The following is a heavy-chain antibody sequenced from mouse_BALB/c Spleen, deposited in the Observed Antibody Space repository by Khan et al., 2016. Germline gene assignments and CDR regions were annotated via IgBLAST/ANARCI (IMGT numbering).Heavy chain of an antibody. CDR2: IYTGDGDT. CDR3: AILTVSSESMDS. D-gene: IGHD4-1*01. V-gene: IGHV1-80*01. Sequence: QVQLQQPGAEPVRPWSFVKISCKASGYAFSSYWMNWVKQRPGQGLEWIGQIYTGDGDTKYKGKFKGKATLIADKSSSTAYMQSSSLTSEDTAVYFCAILTVSSESMDSWGQGTSVTVSS. CDR1: GYAFSSYW. J-gene: IGHJ4*01.